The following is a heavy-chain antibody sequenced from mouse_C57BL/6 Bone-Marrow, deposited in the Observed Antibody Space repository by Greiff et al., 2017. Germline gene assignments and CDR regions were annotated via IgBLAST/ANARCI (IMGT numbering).Heavy chain of an antibody. D-gene: IGHD2-2*01. V-gene: IGHV1-58*01. CDR1: GYTFTSYG. Sequence: VQLQQSGAELVRPGSSVKMSCKTSGYTFTSYGINWVKQRPGQGLEWIGYIYIGNGYTEYNEKFKGKATLTSDTSSSPAYMELSSLTSEDSAIYFCARWLRRAYDAVDYWGQGTSVTVSS. CDR2: IYIGNGYT. CDR3: ARWLRRAYDAVDY. J-gene: IGHJ4*01.